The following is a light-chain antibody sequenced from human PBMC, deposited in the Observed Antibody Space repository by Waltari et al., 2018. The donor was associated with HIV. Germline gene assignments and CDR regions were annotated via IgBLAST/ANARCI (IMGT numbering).Light chain of an antibody. Sequence: QSALTQPASVSGSPGQSTTISCTGTSSDLGGYNYASWYKQHPCKAPKPVIYDVSERPSGVSNRFSGSKSGNTASLTISGLQAEDEADYNCCSYAGSSTLLFGGGTKVTVL. CDR3: CSYAGSSTLL. J-gene: IGLJ2*01. V-gene: IGLV2-23*01. CDR1: SSDLGGYNY. CDR2: DVS.